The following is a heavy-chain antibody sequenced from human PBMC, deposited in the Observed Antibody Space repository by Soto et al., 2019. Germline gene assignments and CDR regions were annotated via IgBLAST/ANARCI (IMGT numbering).Heavy chain of an antibody. CDR2: IYPGASDI. J-gene: IGHJ4*02. V-gene: IGHV5-51*01. Sequence: PGESLKISCQASGYTFIYFWVAWVRQVPGKGLEWMGVIYPGASDIRYSPSFEGHVTISADKSTNSAYLQWSSLEAADTAIYYCARQGTSRGSDYSAFDFVCPGTLVTFST. CDR1: GYTFIYFW. D-gene: IGHD3-10*01. CDR3: ARQGTSRGSDYSAFDF.